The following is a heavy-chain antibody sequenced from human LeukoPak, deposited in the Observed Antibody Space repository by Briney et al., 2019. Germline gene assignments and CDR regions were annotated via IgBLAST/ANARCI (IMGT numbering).Heavy chain of an antibody. CDR3: ARAPNPAYYDSSSYWVGDY. CDR1: GGSISSGDYY. D-gene: IGHD3-22*01. CDR2: IYYSGST. V-gene: IGHV4-30-4*01. J-gene: IGHJ4*02. Sequence: PSETLSLTCTVSGGSISSGDYYWSWIRQPPGKGLEWIGYIYYSGSTYYNPSLKSRVTISVDTSKNQFSLKLSSVTAADTAVYYCARAPNPAYYDSSSYWVGDYWGQGTLVTVSS.